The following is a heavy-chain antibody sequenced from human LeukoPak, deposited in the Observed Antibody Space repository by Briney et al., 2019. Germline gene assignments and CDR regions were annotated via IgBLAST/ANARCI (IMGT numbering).Heavy chain of an antibody. CDR2: IKQDGSEK. CDR1: GFTFSTYW. J-gene: IGHJ4*02. D-gene: IGHD6-13*01. Sequence: GGSLRLSCAASGFTFSTYWMSWVRQAPGKGLEWVANIKQDGSEKYYVDSVKGRYTISRDNAKNSLYLQMNSLRAEDTAMYYCARDSAGNDYWGQGTLVTVSS. V-gene: IGHV3-7*01. CDR3: ARDSAGNDY.